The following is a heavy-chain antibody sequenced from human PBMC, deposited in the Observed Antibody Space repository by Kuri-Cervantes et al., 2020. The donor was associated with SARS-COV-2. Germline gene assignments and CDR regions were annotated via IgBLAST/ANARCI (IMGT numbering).Heavy chain of an antibody. CDR3: ARGRPHRLLWFGDLCDY. CDR1: GGSISSHY. CDR2: IYYSGST. Sequence: GSLRLSCTVSGGSISSHYWSWIRQPPGKGLEWIGYIYYSGSTNYNPSLKSRITISVDTSKNQFSLKLSSVTAADTAVYYCARGRPHRLLWFGDLCDYWGQGTLVTVSS. V-gene: IGHV4-59*11. D-gene: IGHD3-10*01. J-gene: IGHJ4*02.